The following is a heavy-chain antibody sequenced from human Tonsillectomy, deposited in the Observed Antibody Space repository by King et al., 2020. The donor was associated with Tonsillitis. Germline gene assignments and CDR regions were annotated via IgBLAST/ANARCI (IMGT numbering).Heavy chain of an antibody. D-gene: IGHD1-7*01. J-gene: IGHJ4*02. CDR1: GGSISSSSYF. CDR3: ARRGGTTGPFDY. V-gene: IGHV4-39*01. Sequence: QLQESGPGLVKPSETLSLTCTVSGGSISSSSYFWGWIRQPPGKGLEWIGSLYYSGSTYYNPSLKSRVTISVDTSKNQFSVKVSSVTAADTAVYYCARRGGTTGPFDYWGQGTLVTVSS. CDR2: LYYSGST.